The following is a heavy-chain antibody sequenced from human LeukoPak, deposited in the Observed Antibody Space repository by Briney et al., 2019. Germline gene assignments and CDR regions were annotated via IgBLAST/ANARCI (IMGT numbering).Heavy chain of an antibody. V-gene: IGHV5-51*01. D-gene: IGHD2-2*01. CDR3: ARGPYCSSTSCYSPYYSYYMDV. CDR1: GYIFTNYW. J-gene: IGHJ6*03. CDR2: IYPGDSNT. Sequence: GESLQISCKGSGYIFTNYWIGWVRQLPGKGLEWMGIIYPGDSNTRYSPSFQGQVTISADKAITTAYLQWSSLKASDTAMYYCARGPYCSSTSCYSPYYSYYMDVWGKGTTVTVS.